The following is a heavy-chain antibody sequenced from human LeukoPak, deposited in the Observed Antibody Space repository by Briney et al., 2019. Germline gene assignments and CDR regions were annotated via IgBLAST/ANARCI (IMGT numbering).Heavy chain of an antibody. Sequence: PGGSLRLSCAASGFTFSSYAMHWVRQAPGKGLEWVAYITLSRTTIYYADSVKGRFTISRDNAKNSLYLQMNSLRAEDMALYYCAKGRGELSYHAFDIWGQGTMVTVSS. CDR2: ITLSRTTI. CDR1: GFTFSSYA. J-gene: IGHJ3*02. CDR3: AKGRGELSYHAFDI. D-gene: IGHD3-16*02. V-gene: IGHV3-48*04.